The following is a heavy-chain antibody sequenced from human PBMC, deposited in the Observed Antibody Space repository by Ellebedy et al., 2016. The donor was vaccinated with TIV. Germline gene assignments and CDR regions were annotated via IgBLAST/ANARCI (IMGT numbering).Heavy chain of an antibody. CDR2: IHYSGTT. D-gene: IGHD5-24*01. CDR1: GYSISSDY. V-gene: IGHV4-39*01. Sequence: MPSETLSLTCTVSGYSISSDYWAWIRQPPGKGLEWIGSIHYSGTTYYSPSLKSPVTISVDTSRNQFSLKLSSVSAADTAVYYCARHSDGYPFRDPWGQGTLVTVSS. CDR3: ARHSDGYPFRDP. J-gene: IGHJ5*02.